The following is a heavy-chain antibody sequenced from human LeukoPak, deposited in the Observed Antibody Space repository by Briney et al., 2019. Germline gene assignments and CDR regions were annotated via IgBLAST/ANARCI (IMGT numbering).Heavy chain of an antibody. V-gene: IGHV3-15*07. J-gene: IGHJ4*02. CDR3: TAPLTGDADY. D-gene: IGHD3-9*01. Sequence: GGSLRLSCAASGFTFSNALMDWVRQAPGKGLEWVGRINSNSDGGTTDYAAPVKGRFTISKDDSRDTLYLQMNSLKTEDTAVYYCTAPLTGDADYWGQGTLVTVSS. CDR1: GFTFSNAL. CDR2: INSNSDGGTT.